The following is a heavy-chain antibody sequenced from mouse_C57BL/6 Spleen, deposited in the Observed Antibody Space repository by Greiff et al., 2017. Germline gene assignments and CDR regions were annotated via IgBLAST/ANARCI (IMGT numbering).Heavy chain of an antibody. V-gene: IGHV1-26*01. CDR2: INPNNGGT. CDR3: ARGGYYYAMDY. CDR1: GYTFTDYY. Sequence: EVKLQQSGPELVKPGASVKISCKASGYTFTDYYMNWVKQSHGKSLEWIGDINPNNGGTSYNQKFKGKATLTVDKSSSTAYMELRSLTSEDSAVYYCARGGYYYAMDYWGQGTSVTVSS. J-gene: IGHJ4*01.